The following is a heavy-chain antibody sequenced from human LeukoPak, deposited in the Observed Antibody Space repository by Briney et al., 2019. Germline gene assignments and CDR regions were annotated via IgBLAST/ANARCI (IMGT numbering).Heavy chain of an antibody. Sequence: GESLKISCKGSGYRFTNYWIGWVRQMPGKGLEWMGIIYPGDSETRYSPSFQGQVTISADKSISTAYLQWSSLRASDTAMYYCARFINYYDSSGYFDYWGQGTLVTVSS. CDR3: ARFINYYDSSGYFDY. V-gene: IGHV5-51*01. J-gene: IGHJ4*02. CDR2: IYPGDSET. D-gene: IGHD3-22*01. CDR1: GYRFTNYW.